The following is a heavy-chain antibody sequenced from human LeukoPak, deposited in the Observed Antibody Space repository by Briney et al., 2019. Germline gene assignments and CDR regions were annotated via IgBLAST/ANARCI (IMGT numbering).Heavy chain of an antibody. J-gene: IGHJ4*02. CDR1: GFTFSSYG. D-gene: IGHD4-17*01. CDR3: ARDLGDYGPFDY. CDR2: TRYDGSNK. V-gene: IGHV3-30*02. Sequence: GGSLRLSCAASGFTFSSYGMHWVRQGPGKGLEWVTFTRYDGSNKYYADSVKGRFTISRDNSKNTLYLQMNSLRAEDTAVYYCARDLGDYGPFDYWGQGTLVTVSS.